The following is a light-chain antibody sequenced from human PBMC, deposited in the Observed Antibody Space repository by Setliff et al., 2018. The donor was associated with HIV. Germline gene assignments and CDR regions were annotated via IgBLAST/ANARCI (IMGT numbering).Light chain of an antibody. V-gene: IGLV2-14*03. CDR2: DVS. CDR1: SSDVGGYNY. CDR3: CSFTSSSTLII. Sequence: QSVLTQPASVSGSPGQSITISCTGTSSDVGGYNYVSWYQQHPGKAPKLLIFDVSDRPSGISNRFSGSKSGTTASLTISGLQAEDEADYYCCSFTSSSTLIIFGGGTKVTVL. J-gene: IGLJ2*01.